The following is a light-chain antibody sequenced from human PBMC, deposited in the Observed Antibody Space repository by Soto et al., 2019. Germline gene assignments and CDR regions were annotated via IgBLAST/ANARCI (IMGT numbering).Light chain of an antibody. J-gene: IGKJ4*01. CDR3: EQSYRTPT. CDR1: QSISSY. V-gene: IGKV1-39*01. CDR2: AAS. Sequence: DIQMTQSPSSLSASVGDRVTITCRASQSISSYLNWYQQKPGKAPKLLIYAASSMQSGVPSRFSGSGSGTDFTLTSSSLQPEDFATYYCEQSYRTPTFGGGTKVEIK.